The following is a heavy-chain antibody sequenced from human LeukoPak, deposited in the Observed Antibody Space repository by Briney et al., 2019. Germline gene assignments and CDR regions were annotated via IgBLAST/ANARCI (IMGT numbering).Heavy chain of an antibody. CDR3: ARLDSSAYYASVDNDALDF. J-gene: IGHJ3*01. CDR2: IYPGDSDT. CDR1: GYSFTTYW. V-gene: IGHV5-51*03. D-gene: IGHD6-19*01. Sequence: RGESLKIYCKGSGYSFTTYWIGWVRQMPGKGLEWMGIIYPGDSDTRYSPSFQGQVTISADRSISTAYLQWSSLKASDTAKYYCARLDSSAYYASVDNDALDFWGQGTMVTVSS.